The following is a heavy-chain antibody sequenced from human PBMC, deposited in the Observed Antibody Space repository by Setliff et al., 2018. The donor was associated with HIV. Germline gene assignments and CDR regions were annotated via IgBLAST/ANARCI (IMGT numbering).Heavy chain of an antibody. CDR3: ARHRYSSSINWFDP. J-gene: IGHJ5*02. D-gene: IGHD6-13*01. CDR2: IYYSGTT. Sequence: SETLSLTCAVYGGSLSGHYWTWIRQPPGKGLEWIGSIYYSGTTYYNPSLKSRVTMSIDTSQNQFSLKLTSVTATDTAVYYCARHRYSSSINWFDPWGQGTLVTVSS. V-gene: IGHV4-34*01. CDR1: GGSLSGHY.